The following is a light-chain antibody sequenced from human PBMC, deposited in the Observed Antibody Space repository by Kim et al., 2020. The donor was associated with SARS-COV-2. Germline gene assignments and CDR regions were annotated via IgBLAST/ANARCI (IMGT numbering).Light chain of an antibody. CDR2: DVS. J-gene: IGLJ3*02. V-gene: IGLV2-14*01. CDR1: SSDVGGYNY. Sequence: QSALTQPASVSGSPGQSITISCTGTSSDVGGYNYVSWYQQHPGKAPKLLIYDVSKRPSGVSIRFSGSKSGNAASLTISGLQAEDEADYYCSSYTSSSTLVFGGGTKVTVL. CDR3: SSYTSSSTLV.